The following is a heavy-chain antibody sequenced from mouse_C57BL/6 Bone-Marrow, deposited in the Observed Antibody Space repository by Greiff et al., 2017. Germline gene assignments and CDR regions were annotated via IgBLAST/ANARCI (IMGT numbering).Heavy chain of an antibody. CDR2: ISRGGSYT. V-gene: IGHV5-6*01. Sequence: EVKLMESGGDLVKPGGSLKLSCAASGFTFSSSGLSWVRQTPDKRLEWVATISRGGSYTYYPDSVKGRFTISRDNAKNTLYLHMSSLKSEDTAMYYCARQGGNFDYFDYWGQGTTLTVSS. D-gene: IGHD2-1*01. CDR3: ARQGGNFDYFDY. CDR1: GFTFSSSG. J-gene: IGHJ2*01.